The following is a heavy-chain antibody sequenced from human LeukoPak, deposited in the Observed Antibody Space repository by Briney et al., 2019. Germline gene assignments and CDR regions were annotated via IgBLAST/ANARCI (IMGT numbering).Heavy chain of an antibody. CDR1: GFTFSSYG. V-gene: IGHV3-30*03. D-gene: IGHD4-23*01. CDR3: ARDGDYGGNSYYFDY. J-gene: IGHJ4*02. Sequence: GGSLRLSCAASGFTFSSYGMHWVRQAPGKGLEWVAVISYDGSNKYYADSVKGRFTISRDNSKNTLYLQMNSLRAEDTAVYYCARDGDYGGNSYYFDYWGQGTLVTVSS. CDR2: ISYDGSNK.